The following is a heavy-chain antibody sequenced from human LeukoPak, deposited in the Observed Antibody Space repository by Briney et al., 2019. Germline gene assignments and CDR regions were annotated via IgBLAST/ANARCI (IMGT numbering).Heavy chain of an antibody. D-gene: IGHD2-2*01. V-gene: IGHV5-51*01. CDR2: IYPGDSET. J-gene: IGHJ4*02. CDR1: GYTFTSYD. CDR3: ARPYQPGD. Sequence: KIFCNASGYTFTSYDINWVRQDTGQGLEWMGIIYPGDSETRYRPSFQGQVTISVDKSISTTYLQWSRLRASDTAMYYCARPYQPGDWGQGTLVTVSA.